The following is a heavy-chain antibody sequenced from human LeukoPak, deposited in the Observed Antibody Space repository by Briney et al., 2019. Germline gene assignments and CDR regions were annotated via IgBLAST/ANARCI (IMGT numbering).Heavy chain of an antibody. CDR2: ISGSGGTT. V-gene: IGHV3-23*01. Sequence: PGGSLRLSCAASGFTFSSYAMAWVRQAPGKGLEWVSAISGSGGTTYYADSVKGRFTISRDNSKDSLFLHMNSLRAEDTAVYYCAKGGVYGDYYFDYWAREPWSPSPQ. D-gene: IGHD4-17*01. J-gene: IGHJ4*02. CDR1: GFTFSSYA. CDR3: AKGGVYGDYYFDY.